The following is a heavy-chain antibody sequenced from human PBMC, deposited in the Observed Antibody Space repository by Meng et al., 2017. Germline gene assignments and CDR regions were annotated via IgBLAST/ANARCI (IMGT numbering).Heavy chain of an antibody. V-gene: IGHV3-21*01. CDR3: ARTPVGSFDY. CDR2: ISSSSSYI. CDR1: GLTFSSYS. J-gene: IGHJ4*02. D-gene: IGHD1-26*01. Sequence: VQLEESGGGLVKPGGALRLSCAASGLTFSSYSINWVRQAPGKGLEWVSSISSSSSYIYYADSVKGRFTISRDNAKNSLYLQMNSLRAEDTAVYYCARTPVGSFDYWGQGTLVTVSS.